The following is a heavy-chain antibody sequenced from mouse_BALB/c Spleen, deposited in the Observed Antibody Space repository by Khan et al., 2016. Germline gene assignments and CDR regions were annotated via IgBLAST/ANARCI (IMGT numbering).Heavy chain of an antibody. J-gene: IGHJ3*01. D-gene: IGHD2-3*01. CDR1: GFSLTSYG. V-gene: IGHV2-3*01. CDR2: IWGDGST. CDR3: AKTGDGYFPAWFAY. Sequence: QVQLKESGPGLVAHSQSLSITCTVSGFSLTSYGVSWVRQPPGKGLEWLGVIWGDGSTNYHSALISRLSISKDTSKGQVCLKLNSLHTEDTSTYYCAKTGDGYFPAWFAYWGQGTLVTVSA.